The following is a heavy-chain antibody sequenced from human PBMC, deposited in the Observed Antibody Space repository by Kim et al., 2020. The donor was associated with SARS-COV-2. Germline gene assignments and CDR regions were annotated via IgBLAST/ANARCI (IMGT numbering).Heavy chain of an antibody. CDR1: GGSLSGYF. J-gene: IGHJ6*02. Sequence: SETLSLTCAVSGGSLSGYFWSWLRLPPGKGLEWIGFLYNSGSTNYNPTLNGRVTISVDRSKNQFSLNLISMTTADTAVYYCARGRFLGGGMYYGMDVWGQGTTVTVSS. CDR3: ARGRFLGGGMYYGMDV. D-gene: IGHD3-16*01. V-gene: IGHV4-59*13. CDR2: LYNSGST.